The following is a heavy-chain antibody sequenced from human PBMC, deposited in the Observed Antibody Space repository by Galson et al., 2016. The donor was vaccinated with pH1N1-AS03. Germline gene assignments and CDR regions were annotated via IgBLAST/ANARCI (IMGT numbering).Heavy chain of an antibody. Sequence: SLRLSCAVSGFSFGTYWMSWVRQAPGKGLEWVATIKEDGSDKQPVDSVRGRFTISTDNARISLSLQMNSLRAEDTAVYFCGIGSGWTMDFWGQGTVVAVSS. V-gene: IGHV3-7*03. D-gene: IGHD3-10*01. CDR3: GIGSGWTMDF. CDR1: GFSFGTYW. CDR2: IKEDGSDK. J-gene: IGHJ4*02.